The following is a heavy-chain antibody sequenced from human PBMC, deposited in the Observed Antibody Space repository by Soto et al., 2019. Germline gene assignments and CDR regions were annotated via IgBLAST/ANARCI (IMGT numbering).Heavy chain of an antibody. J-gene: IGHJ4*02. D-gene: IGHD3-10*01. CDR2: ISGDGTTT. CDR3: ASDPYYYASGF. CDR1: GFSFSAHY. V-gene: IGHV3-11*01. Sequence: XGSLILSCSASGFSFSAHYMTWIRQAPGKGLEWVSKISGDGTTTYYADSVRGRFTVSRDNAENSVYLQMNSLRAEDTAVYYCASDPYYYASGFWGQGTLVTVSS.